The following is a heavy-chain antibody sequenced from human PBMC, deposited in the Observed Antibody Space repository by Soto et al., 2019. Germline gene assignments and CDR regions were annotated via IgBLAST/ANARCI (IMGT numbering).Heavy chain of an antibody. CDR2: TYYRSTWNN. V-gene: IGHV6-1*01. J-gene: IGHJ4*02. CDR1: VDSVSTNSAT. CDR3: TPIVGATTLEEGY. Sequence: PSQTLTLTCAISVDSVSTNSATWDWIRQSPSRGLEWLGRTYYRSTWNNDYAASVKGRITINPDTSNNQLSLQLNSVTPDDTAVYYCTPIVGATTLEEGYWGQGTLVTVSS. D-gene: IGHD1-26*01.